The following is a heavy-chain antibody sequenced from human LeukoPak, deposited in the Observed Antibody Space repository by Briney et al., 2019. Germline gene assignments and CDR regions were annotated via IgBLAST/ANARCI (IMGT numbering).Heavy chain of an antibody. V-gene: IGHV3-23*01. CDR3: AKVPAGNKVEY. J-gene: IGHJ4*02. CDR2: ISISGGST. D-gene: IGHD6-19*01. Sequence: GGSLRLSCAASGVTFTNYAMTWVRQAPGKGLEWVSGISISGGSTDYADSVKGRFTISRDNSKNTLYLQMYSLRAEGTAVYYCAKVPAGNKVEYWGQGTLVTVSS. CDR1: GVTFTNYA.